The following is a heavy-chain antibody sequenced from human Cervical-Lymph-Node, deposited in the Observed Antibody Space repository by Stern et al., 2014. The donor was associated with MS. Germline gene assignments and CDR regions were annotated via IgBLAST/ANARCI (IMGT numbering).Heavy chain of an antibody. CDR1: GFTFSHYS. Sequence: EVQLEESGRGLAQPGGSLRLSCTAFGFTFSHYSMHWVRQAPGKGLEWLSYISGSSSTIYYADSVKGRVAISRDNAKDSLYLQMNSLRAEDTAVYYCARDDTGGAPLHYWGQGTLVTVST. CDR2: ISGSSSTI. V-gene: IGHV3-48*01. D-gene: IGHD3-16*01. CDR3: ARDDTGGAPLHY. J-gene: IGHJ4*02.